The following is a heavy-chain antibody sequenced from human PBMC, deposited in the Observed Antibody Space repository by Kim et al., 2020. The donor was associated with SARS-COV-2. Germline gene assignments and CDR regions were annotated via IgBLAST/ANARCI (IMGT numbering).Heavy chain of an antibody. Sequence: ASVKVSCKASGYTFTDFYIHWVRQAPGQGLEWMGRINPNTGDTNYAQNFQGRVTMTRDTSISTAYMNLSGLRSDDTALYYCARDYDSGWTPNNWGQGTLVTVSS. CDR1: GYTFTDFY. CDR2: INPNTGDT. J-gene: IGHJ4*02. D-gene: IGHD6-19*01. V-gene: IGHV1-2*06. CDR3: ARDYDSGWTPNN.